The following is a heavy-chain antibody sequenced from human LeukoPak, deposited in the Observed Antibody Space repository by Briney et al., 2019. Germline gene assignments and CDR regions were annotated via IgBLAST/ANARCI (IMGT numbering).Heavy chain of an antibody. CDR3: AGGWVVNSGYDHTVDY. D-gene: IGHD5-12*01. V-gene: IGHV1-69*04. J-gene: IGHJ4*02. CDR2: IIPILGIA. CDR1: GGTFSSYA. Sequence: SVEVSCKASGGTFSSYAISWVRQAPGQGLEWMGRIIPILGIANYAQKFQGRVTITADKSTSTAYMELSSLRSEDTAVYYCAGGWVVNSGYDHTVDYWGQGTLVTVSS.